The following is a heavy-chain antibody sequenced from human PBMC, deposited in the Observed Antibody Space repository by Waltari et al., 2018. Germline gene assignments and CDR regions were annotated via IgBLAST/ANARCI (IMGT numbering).Heavy chain of an antibody. CDR3: ARVEYSYGPYCFDS. CDR2: ISSNENTT. Sequence: EVQLVESGGGLVQPGGSIRLSCEASGFTFSSYWMHWVRQAPGKGLVWVSRISSNENTTTYADSVKGRFTISRDNAKNTLYLQMNSLRAEDTAVYYCARVEYSYGPYCFDSWGQGTPVTVSS. CDR1: GFTFSSYW. J-gene: IGHJ4*02. D-gene: IGHD5-18*01. V-gene: IGHV3-74*01.